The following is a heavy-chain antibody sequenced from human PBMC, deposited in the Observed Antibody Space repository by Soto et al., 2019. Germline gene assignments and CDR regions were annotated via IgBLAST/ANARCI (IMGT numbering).Heavy chain of an antibody. V-gene: IGHV4-39*01. CDR2: IYYSGST. CDR1: GGSISSSSYY. D-gene: IGHD5-18*01. CDR3: ARHPTKIQLLLLIDY. Sequence: QLQLQESGPGLVKPSETLSLTCTVSGGSISSSSYYWGWIRQPPGKGLEWIGSIYYSGSTYYNPSLKSRVTMSVDTSKNQFSLKLSSVTAADTAVYYCARHPTKIQLLLLIDYWGQGTLVTVSS. J-gene: IGHJ4*02.